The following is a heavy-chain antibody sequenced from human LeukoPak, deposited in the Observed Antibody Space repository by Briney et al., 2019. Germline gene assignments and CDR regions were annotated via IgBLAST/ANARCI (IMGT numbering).Heavy chain of an antibody. CDR3: ARVFVPMVRGAFDY. D-gene: IGHD3-10*01. J-gene: IGHJ4*02. CDR1: GGSISSYN. Sequence: SETLSLTCTVSGGSISSYNWSWIRQPPGKGLEWIGYIHYSGSSNCNPSLKSRVTISVDTSKNQFSLKLSSVTAADTAVYYCARVFVPMVRGAFDYWGQGTLVTVSS. V-gene: IGHV4-59*12. CDR2: IHYSGSS.